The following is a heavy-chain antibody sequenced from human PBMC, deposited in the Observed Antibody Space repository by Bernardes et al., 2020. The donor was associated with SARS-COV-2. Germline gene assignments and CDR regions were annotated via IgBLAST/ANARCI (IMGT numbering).Heavy chain of an antibody. CDR2: MHHSGST. CDR3: AGSRGFTWGNGLE. D-gene: IGHD3-16*01. CDR1: GGSLTNYY. V-gene: IGHV4-34*01. Sequence: SETLSLTCAVYGGSLTNYYWSWIRQSPGKGLEWIGEMHHSGSTIYNPSLESRVTISIDTSKEQFSLSLRSLTAADTAVYYCAGSRGFTWGNGLEWGQGTLVTVSS. J-gene: IGHJ4*02.